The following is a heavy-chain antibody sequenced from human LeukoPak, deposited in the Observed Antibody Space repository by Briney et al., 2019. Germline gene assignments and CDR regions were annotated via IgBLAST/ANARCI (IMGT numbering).Heavy chain of an antibody. V-gene: IGHV4-39*01. CDR1: GFTFSSYW. J-gene: IGHJ4*02. D-gene: IGHD6-6*01. CDR3: ARHVSNSSSDRFDY. Sequence: GSLRLSCAASGFTFSSYWMSWVRQAPGKGLEWIGTIYSSGSTYYNPSLKSRVTISVDTSNNQFSLRLSSVTAADTAVYYCARHVSNSSSDRFDYWGQGTLVIVSS. CDR2: IYSSGST.